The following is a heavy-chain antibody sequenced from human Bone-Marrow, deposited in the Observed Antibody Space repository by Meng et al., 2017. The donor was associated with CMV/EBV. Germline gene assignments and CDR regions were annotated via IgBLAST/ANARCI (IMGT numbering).Heavy chain of an antibody. J-gene: IGHJ2*01. CDR3: ARENRPYWYFDL. Sequence: SEPLSLTCTVSGGSVSSGSYYWSWIRQPPGKGLEWIGYIYYSGSTNYNPSLKSRVTISVDTSKNQFSLKLSSVTAADTAGYYCARENRPYWYFDLWGRGTLVTVSS. D-gene: IGHD1-14*01. V-gene: IGHV4-61*01. CDR2: IYYSGST. CDR1: GGSVSSGSYY.